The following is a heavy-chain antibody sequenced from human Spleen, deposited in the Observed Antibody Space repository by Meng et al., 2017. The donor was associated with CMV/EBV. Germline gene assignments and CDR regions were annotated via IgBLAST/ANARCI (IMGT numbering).Heavy chain of an antibody. CDR2: ISTAVDDM. Sequence: GGSLRLSCAASGFTFNNAWMCWVRQAPGKGLEWVASISTAVDDMYSADSVKGRFTISRDNGRNLLFLQMNSLRAEDTGVYYCARSGTTVTFFDHWGPGIPVTVSS. V-gene: IGHV3-21*01. CDR1: GFTFNNAW. J-gene: IGHJ4*02. CDR3: ARSGTTVTFFDH. D-gene: IGHD4-17*01.